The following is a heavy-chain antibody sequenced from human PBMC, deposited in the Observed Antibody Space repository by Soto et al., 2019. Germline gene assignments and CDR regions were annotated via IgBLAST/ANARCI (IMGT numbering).Heavy chain of an antibody. Sequence: PSETLSLTCTVSGGSINNHYWSWIRQPPGKGLEWLGYVYYNGITNYNPSLKSRVTMSVDTSKNQFSLKLSSVTAADTAVYYCARVPSSSWSYYYYGMDVWGQGTTVTVSS. CDR3: ARVPSSSWSYYYYGMDV. J-gene: IGHJ6*02. D-gene: IGHD6-13*01. V-gene: IGHV4-59*11. CDR2: VYYNGIT. CDR1: GGSINNHY.